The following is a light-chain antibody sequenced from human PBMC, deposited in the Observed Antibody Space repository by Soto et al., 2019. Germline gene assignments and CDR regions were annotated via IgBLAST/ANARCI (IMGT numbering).Light chain of an antibody. V-gene: IGKV3-11*01. CDR3: QQYGNSPRT. Sequence: IVFTQSPATLSLSPGERATLSCRASQSVSSYLAWYQQKPGQAPRLLMYEASNRATGTPARFSGGGSGTDFTLTISSLEPEDFAVYYCQQYGNSPRTFGQGTKVDIK. CDR1: QSVSSY. J-gene: IGKJ1*01. CDR2: EAS.